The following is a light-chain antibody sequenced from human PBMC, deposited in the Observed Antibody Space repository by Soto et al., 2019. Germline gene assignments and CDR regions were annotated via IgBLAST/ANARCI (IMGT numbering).Light chain of an antibody. CDR1: QSISWY. CDR3: HQRYIAPWT. Sequence: DIQVTQSPSSLSASVGDRVTITCREGQSISWYFTLYRHKSCRAPNLLIYAASNLQSGVPSTFSGSGSGTDFTLTIIILQPGDFACCYAHQRYIAPWTFGLENKVAIK. J-gene: IGKJ1*01. V-gene: IGKV1-39*01. CDR2: AAS.